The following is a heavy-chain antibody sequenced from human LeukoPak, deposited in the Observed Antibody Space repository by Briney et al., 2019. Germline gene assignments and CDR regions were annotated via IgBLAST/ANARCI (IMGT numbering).Heavy chain of an antibody. J-gene: IGHJ5*02. V-gene: IGHV3-7*01. Sequence: GGSLRLSCAASGFTFSSYWMSWVRQAPGKGLEWVANIKQAGSEKYYVDSVRGLFTISRDNAMYLLYLQMNSLRAEDTSVYYCARARFRHCSGGSCFREFDPWGQGTLVTVSS. D-gene: IGHD2-15*01. CDR3: ARARFRHCSGGSCFREFDP. CDR2: IKQAGSEK. CDR1: GFTFSSYW.